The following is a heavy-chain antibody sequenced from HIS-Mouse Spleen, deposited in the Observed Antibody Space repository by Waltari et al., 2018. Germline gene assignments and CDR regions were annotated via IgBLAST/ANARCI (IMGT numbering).Heavy chain of an antibody. CDR3: AREIPYSSSWYDWYFDL. V-gene: IGHV4-39*07. Sequence: QLQLQESGPGLVKPSETLSLTCTVSGGSISSSSYYWGWIRQPPGKGLEWIGSIYYSGRTYYTPSLKSRVTISVDTSKNQFSLKRSSVTAADTAVYYCAREIPYSSSWYDWYFDLWGRGTLVTVSS. J-gene: IGHJ2*01. CDR2: IYYSGRT. CDR1: GGSISSSSYY. D-gene: IGHD6-13*01.